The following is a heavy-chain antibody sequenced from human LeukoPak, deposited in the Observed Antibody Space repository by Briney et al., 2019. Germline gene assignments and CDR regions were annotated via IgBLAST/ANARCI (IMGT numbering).Heavy chain of an antibody. D-gene: IGHD1-26*01. CDR3: ARDLVGLKSDY. V-gene: IGHV4-30-2*01. CDR2: IYHSGST. J-gene: IGHJ4*02. CDR1: GGSISSGGYY. Sequence: SETLSLTCTVSGGSISSGGYYWSWIRQPPGKGLEWIGYIYHSGSTYYNPSLKSRVTISVDTSKNQFSLKLSSVTAADTAVYYCARDLVGLKSDYWGQGTLVTVSS.